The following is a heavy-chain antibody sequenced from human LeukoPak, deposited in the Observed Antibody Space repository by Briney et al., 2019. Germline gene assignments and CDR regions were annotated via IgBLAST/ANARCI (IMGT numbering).Heavy chain of an antibody. Sequence: PSETLSLTCTVSGGSISSGGYSWSWIRQHPGKGLEWIGYIYYSGSTYYNPSLKSRVTISVDTSKNQFSLKLSSVTAADTAVYYCARGQYYYYDSSGYYSWFDYWGQGTLVTVSS. CDR2: IYYSGST. CDR3: ARGQYYYYDSSGYYSWFDY. D-gene: IGHD3-22*01. CDR1: GGSISSGGYS. V-gene: IGHV4-31*03. J-gene: IGHJ4*02.